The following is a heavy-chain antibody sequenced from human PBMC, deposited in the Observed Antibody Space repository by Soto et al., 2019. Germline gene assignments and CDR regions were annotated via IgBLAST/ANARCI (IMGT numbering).Heavy chain of an antibody. CDR3: AKSIYYYDSSGSETLFDY. V-gene: IGHV3-30*18. Sequence: QVQLVESGGGVVQPGRSLRLSCAASGFTFSSYGMHWVRQAPGKGLEWVAVISYDGSNKYYADSVKGRFTISRDNSKNTLYLQMNSLRAEDTAVYYCAKSIYYYDSSGSETLFDYWGQGTLVTVSS. J-gene: IGHJ4*02. D-gene: IGHD3-22*01. CDR2: ISYDGSNK. CDR1: GFTFSSYG.